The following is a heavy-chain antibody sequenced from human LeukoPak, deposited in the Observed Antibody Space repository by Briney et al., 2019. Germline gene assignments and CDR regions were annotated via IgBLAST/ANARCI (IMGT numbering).Heavy chain of an antibody. J-gene: IGHJ2*01. D-gene: IGHD6-19*01. CDR2: IRRNSVSI. V-gene: IGHV3-9*03. CDR3: AKDYKRRGSGGGYFDL. CDR1: GFTFDDYA. Sequence: SLRLSCAASGFTFDDYAMHWVRQAPGKGLEWVSGIRRNSVSIGYADSVQGRFTISRDNAKNSLYMQMNSLRAEDMALYHCAKDYKRRGSGGGYFDLWGRGTLVTVSS.